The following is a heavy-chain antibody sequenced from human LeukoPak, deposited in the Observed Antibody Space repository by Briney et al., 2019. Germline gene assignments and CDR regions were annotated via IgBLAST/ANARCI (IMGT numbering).Heavy chain of an antibody. CDR2: ISDRGGST. CDR3: AKHPGYSSGWFYFDY. CDR1: GFTFSNYA. V-gene: IGHV3-23*01. D-gene: IGHD6-19*01. J-gene: IGHJ4*02. Sequence: GGSLRLSCAASGFTFSNYAMSWVRQAPGKGLEWVSGISDRGGSTYYADSVKGRFTISRDNSKYTLYLQMNSLRAEDTAVYYCAKHPGYSSGWFYFDYWGQGTLVTVSS.